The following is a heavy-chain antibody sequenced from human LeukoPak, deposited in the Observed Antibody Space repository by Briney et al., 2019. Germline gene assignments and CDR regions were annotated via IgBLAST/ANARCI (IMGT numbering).Heavy chain of an antibody. CDR3: ARESTVNTGDYYFDY. CDR2: ISYDGSDK. D-gene: IGHD4-17*01. CDR1: GFTLSNYS. J-gene: IGHJ4*02. Sequence: GGSLRLSCAASGFTLSNYSMHWVRQAPGKGLEWVAVISYDGSDKYYTDSVRGRFAISRDTSKNTLYLQMSSLRTEDTAVYFCARESTVNTGDYYFDYWGQGTLVTVSS. V-gene: IGHV3-30*03.